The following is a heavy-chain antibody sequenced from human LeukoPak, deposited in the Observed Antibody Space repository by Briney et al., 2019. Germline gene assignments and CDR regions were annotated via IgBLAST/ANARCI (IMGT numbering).Heavy chain of an antibody. CDR1: GGSISRYY. Sequence: SETLSLTCTVAGGSISRYYWSWIRQPPGKGLEWIGYVYYTGSTTYNPSLESRVTMSVDTSKNQFSLNLRSVTAADTAVYYCARPGVGSGRYGAFDTWGQGTMVAVSS. V-gene: IGHV4-59*08. D-gene: IGHD5-18*01. CDR2: VYYTGST. CDR3: ARPGVGSGRYGAFDT. J-gene: IGHJ3*02.